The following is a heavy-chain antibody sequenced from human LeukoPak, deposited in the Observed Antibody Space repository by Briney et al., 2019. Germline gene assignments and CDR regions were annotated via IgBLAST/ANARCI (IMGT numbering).Heavy chain of an antibody. Sequence: GGSLRLTCAASGFTFSSYAMSWVRHAPGKGLEWVSYISSSGSTIYYADSVKGRFTISRDNAKNSLYLQMNSLRAEDTAVYYCVRVVITNFDYWGQGTLVTVSS. CDR1: GFTFSSYA. CDR3: VRVVITNFDY. CDR2: ISSSGSTI. D-gene: IGHD3-16*01. J-gene: IGHJ4*02. V-gene: IGHV3-48*03.